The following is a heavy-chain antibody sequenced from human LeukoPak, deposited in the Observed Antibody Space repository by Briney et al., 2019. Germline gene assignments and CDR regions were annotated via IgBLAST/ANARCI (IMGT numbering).Heavy chain of an antibody. D-gene: IGHD3-22*01. CDR2: ISGSGGST. V-gene: IGHV3-23*01. J-gene: IGHJ4*02. CDR1: GFTFSSYA. Sequence: GGSLRLSCAVSGFTFSSYAMSWVRQAPGKGLEWVSAISGSGGSTYYADSVKGRFTISRDNSKNTLYLQMNSLRAEDTAVYYCAKDLSSYYYDSSGDFYYFDYWGQGTLVTVSS. CDR3: AKDLSSYYYDSSGDFYYFDY.